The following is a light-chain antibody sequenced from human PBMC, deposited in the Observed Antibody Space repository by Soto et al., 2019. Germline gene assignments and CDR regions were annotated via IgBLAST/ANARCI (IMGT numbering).Light chain of an antibody. Sequence: ESVLTQSPGTLSLSPGERATLSCRASQSISSNYLAWYQQRPGQAPRLLIFGASYRATGIPDRFSGSGSGTDFTLTISRLEPEDFAVYYCQQYSSSPPEFTFGPGTRV. J-gene: IGKJ3*01. CDR3: QQYSSSPPEFT. CDR2: GAS. V-gene: IGKV3-20*01. CDR1: QSISSNY.